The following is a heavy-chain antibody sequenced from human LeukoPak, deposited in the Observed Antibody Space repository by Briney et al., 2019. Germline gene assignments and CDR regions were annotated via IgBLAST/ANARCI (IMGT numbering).Heavy chain of an antibody. CDR2: INPNSGSI. J-gene: IGHJ4*02. CDR1: GYTCTGYY. Sequence: ASVKVSCKASGYTCTGYYMHWVRQAPGQVLEWMRRINPNSGSINYAQMFQGRVTMTRDTSISTAYMELSRLRSDDTAVYYCARSKREGRYYYDGSGYYIFDYWGQGTLVTVSS. D-gene: IGHD3-22*01. CDR3: ARSKREGRYYYDGSGYYIFDY. V-gene: IGHV1-2*06.